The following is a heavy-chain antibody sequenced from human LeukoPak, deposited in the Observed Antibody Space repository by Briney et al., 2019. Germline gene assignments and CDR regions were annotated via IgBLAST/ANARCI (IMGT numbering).Heavy chain of an antibody. CDR2: ISSSGSTI. V-gene: IGHV3-11*04. CDR3: ARESMVEGDAFDI. J-gene: IGHJ3*02. CDR1: GFTFSDYY. Sequence: PGGSLRLTCAASGFTFSDYYMSWIRQAPGKGLEWVSYISSSGSTIYYADSVKGRFTISRDNAKKSLYLQINTLRAEDTAVYYCARESMVEGDAFDIWGQGTMVTVSS. D-gene: IGHD2-8*01.